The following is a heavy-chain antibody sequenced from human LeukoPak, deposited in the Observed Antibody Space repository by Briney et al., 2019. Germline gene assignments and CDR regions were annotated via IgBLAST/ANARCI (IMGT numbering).Heavy chain of an antibody. J-gene: IGHJ5*02. V-gene: IGHV4-38-2*02. CDR3: ARHVRPRLLWFGDFAGTRFDP. CDR1: GYSISSGYY. D-gene: IGHD3-10*01. CDR2: IYYSGST. Sequence: PSETLSLTCTVSGYSISSGYYWGWIRQPPGKGLEWIGNIYYSGSTYYNPSLKSRVTISVDTSKNQFSLKLSSVTAADTAVYYCARHVRPRLLWFGDFAGTRFDPWGQGTLVTVSS.